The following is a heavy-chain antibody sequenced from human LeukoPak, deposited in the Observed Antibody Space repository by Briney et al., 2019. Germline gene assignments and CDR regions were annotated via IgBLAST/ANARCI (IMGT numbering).Heavy chain of an antibody. J-gene: IGHJ4*02. Sequence: SQTLSLTCTVTADSISSADYFWTWIRQPAGKGLERIERIYINGGTDYNPSLKSRVTISLDTSKHQFSLKLSSVTAADTAVYYCARTSGYETVDGDYDRRFDYWGQGILVTVSS. CDR2: IYINGGT. CDR3: ARTSGYETVDGDYDRRFDY. CDR1: ADSISSADYF. V-gene: IGHV4-61*02. D-gene: IGHD4-17*01.